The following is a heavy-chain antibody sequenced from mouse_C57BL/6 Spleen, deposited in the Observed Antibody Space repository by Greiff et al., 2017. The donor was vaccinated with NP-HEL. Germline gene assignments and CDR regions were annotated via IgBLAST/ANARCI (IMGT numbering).Heavy chain of an antibody. J-gene: IGHJ2*01. CDR2: ISDGGSYT. Sequence: EVQLVESGGGLVKPGGSLKLSCAASGFTFSSYAMSWVRQTPEKRLEWVATISDGGSYTYYPDNVKGRFTISRDNAKNNLYLQMSHLKSEDTAMYYCARGLRPYYFDYWGQGTTLTVSS. CDR3: ARGLRPYYFDY. D-gene: IGHD1-2*01. CDR1: GFTFSSYA. V-gene: IGHV5-4*01.